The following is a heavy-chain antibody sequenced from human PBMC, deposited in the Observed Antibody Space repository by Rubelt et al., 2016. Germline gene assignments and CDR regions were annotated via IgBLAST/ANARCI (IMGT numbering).Heavy chain of an antibody. Sequence: EVQLVQSGAEVKKPGESLRISCKGSGYSFTSYWISWVRHIPGKGLEWMGRIDPSDSYTNYRPSFQGHVTISAEKSISSAYLQWSSLKASDTAMYYCARKRGTMIVVGDDAFDIWGQGTMVTVSS. CDR3: ARKRGTMIVVGDDAFDI. CDR1: GYSFTSYW. J-gene: IGHJ3*02. CDR2: IDPSDSYT. V-gene: IGHV5-10-1*01. D-gene: IGHD3-22*01.